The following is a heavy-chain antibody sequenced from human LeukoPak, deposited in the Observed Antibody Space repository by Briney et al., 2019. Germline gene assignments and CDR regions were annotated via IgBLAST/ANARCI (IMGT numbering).Heavy chain of an antibody. CDR1: GFTFSSYA. Sequence: PGGSLRLSCAASGFTFSSYAMSWVRQAPGKGLEWVSAISGSGGSTYYADSVKGRFTISRDNSKNTLYLQMNSLRAEDTAVYYCAKDWIAARSYYYYGMDVWGQGTTVTVSS. CDR2: ISGSGGST. CDR3: AKDWIAARSYYYYGMDV. V-gene: IGHV3-23*01. J-gene: IGHJ6*02. D-gene: IGHD6-6*01.